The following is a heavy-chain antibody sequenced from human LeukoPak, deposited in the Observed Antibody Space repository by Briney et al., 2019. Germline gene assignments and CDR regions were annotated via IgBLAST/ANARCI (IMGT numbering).Heavy chain of an antibody. V-gene: IGHV3-21*01. CDR1: GFTFSSYS. CDR3: ARDPEYYYDSSGNFDY. D-gene: IGHD3-22*01. J-gene: IGHJ4*02. Sequence: GGSLRLSCAASGFTFSSYSMNWVRQAPGKGLAWVSSISSSSSYIYYADSVKGRFTISRDNAKNSLYLQMNSLRAEDTAVYYCARDPEYYYDSSGNFDYWGQGTLVTVSS. CDR2: ISSSSSYI.